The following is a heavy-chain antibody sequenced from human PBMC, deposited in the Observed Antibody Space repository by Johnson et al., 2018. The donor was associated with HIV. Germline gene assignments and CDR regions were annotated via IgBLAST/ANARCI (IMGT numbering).Heavy chain of an antibody. CDR2: IWYDGSNK. J-gene: IGHJ3*02. CDR1: GFTFSGYG. D-gene: IGHD5-12*01. Sequence: QVQLVESGGGVVQPGRSLRLYCAASGFTFSGYGMHWVRQAPGKGLEWVAVIWYDGSNKYYADSVKGRFTISRDNSKNTLYLQMNSLRAEDTAVYYCARERPGSGYDWGDAFDIWGQGTMVTVSS. CDR3: ARERPGSGYDWGDAFDI. V-gene: IGHV3-30*19.